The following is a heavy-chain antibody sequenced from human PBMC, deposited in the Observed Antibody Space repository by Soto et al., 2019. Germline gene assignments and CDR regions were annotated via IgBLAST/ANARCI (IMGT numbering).Heavy chain of an antibody. CDR3: ANGLHRPGGYYYYAMDA. Sequence: EMQLVESGGGLVQPGGSLRLSCEDSGSAFSTYAMSWVRQGPRKGLEWVSTISGSGGSTYYADSVKGRFTVSRDNSKNIVYLQMSSLRAEDTAIYYCANGLHRPGGYYYYAMDAWGQGTTVIVSS. CDR1: GSAFSTYA. V-gene: IGHV3-23*04. CDR2: ISGSGGST. J-gene: IGHJ6*02. D-gene: IGHD2-15*01.